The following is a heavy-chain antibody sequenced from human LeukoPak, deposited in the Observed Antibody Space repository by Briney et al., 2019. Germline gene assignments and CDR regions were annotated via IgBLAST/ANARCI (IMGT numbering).Heavy chain of an antibody. V-gene: IGHV3-21*01. CDR3: ATSYGSGSYYDHYYYGMDV. CDR2: IGSSSTNI. Sequence: PGGSLRLSCASSTFTFSDDSMNWGRQAPGKGLEWVSSIGSSSTNIYYADSVRGRFTISRDNAKKSLYLQMNSLRAEDTAVYYCATSYGSGSYYDHYYYGMDVWGQGTTVTVSS. CDR1: TFTFSDDS. D-gene: IGHD3-10*01. J-gene: IGHJ6*02.